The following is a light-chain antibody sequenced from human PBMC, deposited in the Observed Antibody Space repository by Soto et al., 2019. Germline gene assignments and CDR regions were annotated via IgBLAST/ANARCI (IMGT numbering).Light chain of an antibody. CDR3: QQYGSSGT. Sequence: IVLTQSPGTLSLSPGERATLSCRASQSVSNNYLAWYQQQPGPAPSLLIYGASNSATGIPDRFSGSGSGTDFTLTISRPEPEDFAVYYCQQYGSSGTFGQGTKVDIK. V-gene: IGKV3-20*01. CDR2: GAS. CDR1: QSVSNNY. J-gene: IGKJ1*01.